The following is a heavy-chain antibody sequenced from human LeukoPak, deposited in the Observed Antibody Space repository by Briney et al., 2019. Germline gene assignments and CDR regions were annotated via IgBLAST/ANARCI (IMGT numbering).Heavy chain of an antibody. CDR2: INPNSGGT. Sequence: ASVKVSCKASGYTFTGYYMHWVRQAPGQGLEWMGWINPNSGGTNYAQKFQGRVTMTRDTSISTAYMELSRLRSDDTAVYYCARGMGIAVAGPFSPSDYWGQGTLVTVSS. CDR3: ARGMGIAVAGPFSPSDY. J-gene: IGHJ4*02. D-gene: IGHD6-19*01. CDR1: GYTFTGYY. V-gene: IGHV1-2*02.